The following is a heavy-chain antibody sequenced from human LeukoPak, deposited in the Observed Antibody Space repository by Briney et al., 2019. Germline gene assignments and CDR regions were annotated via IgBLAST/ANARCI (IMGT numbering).Heavy chain of an antibody. Sequence: GGSLRLSCAASGFSFNNYAMSWVRQAPGKGLEWVSGIEGGGIKTYYLDSVKGRFTISRDDSKNTLYLQMSSLRAEDTATYYCAKDAIPRNSSWDYFDYWGQGDLVIVSS. CDR2: IEGGGIKT. CDR1: GFSFNNYA. V-gene: IGHV3-23*01. CDR3: AKDAIPRNSSWDYFDY. J-gene: IGHJ4*02. D-gene: IGHD6-13*01.